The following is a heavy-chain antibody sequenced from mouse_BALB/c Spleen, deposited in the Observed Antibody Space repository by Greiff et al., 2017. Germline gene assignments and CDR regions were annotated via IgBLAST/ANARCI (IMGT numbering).Heavy chain of an antibody. Sequence: VKLQESGAELAKPGASVKMSCKASGYTFTSYWMHWVKQRPGQGLEWIGYINPSTGYTEYNQKFKDKATLTADKSSSTAYMQLSSLTSEDSAVYYCAREGLVLRLPWFAYWGQGTLVTVSA. CDR2: INPSTGYT. V-gene: IGHV1-7*01. CDR3: AREGLVLRLPWFAY. D-gene: IGHD1-2*01. CDR1: GYTFTSYW. J-gene: IGHJ3*01.